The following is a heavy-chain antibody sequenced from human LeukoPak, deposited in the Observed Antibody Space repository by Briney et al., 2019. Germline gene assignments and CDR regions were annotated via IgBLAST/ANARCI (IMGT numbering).Heavy chain of an antibody. J-gene: IGHJ4*02. CDR1: GFTFSSYW. Sequence: GGSLRLSCAASGFTFSSYWMHWVRQAPGKGLVWVSRINSDGSSTSYAGSVKGRFTISRDNAKNTLYLQMNSLRAEDTAVYYCARDSVSGSYLFDYWGQGTLVTVSS. V-gene: IGHV3-74*01. CDR3: ARDSVSGSYLFDY. CDR2: INSDGSST. D-gene: IGHD1-26*01.